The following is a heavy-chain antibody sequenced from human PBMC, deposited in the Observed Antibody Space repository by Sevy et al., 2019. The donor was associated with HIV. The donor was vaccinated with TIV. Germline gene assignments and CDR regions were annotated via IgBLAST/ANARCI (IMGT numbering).Heavy chain of an antibody. V-gene: IGHV3-48*02. CDR2: ISSSSSTI. CDR1: GFTFSSYS. J-gene: IGHJ5*02. CDR3: ARAFRYYYDSSGYGYWFYP. Sequence: GGSLRLPCAASGFTFSSYSMNWVRQAPGKGLEWVSYISSSSSTIYYADSVKGRFTISRDNAKNSLYLQMNSLRDEDTAVYYCARAFRYYYDSSGYGYWFYPWGQGTLVTVSS. D-gene: IGHD3-22*01.